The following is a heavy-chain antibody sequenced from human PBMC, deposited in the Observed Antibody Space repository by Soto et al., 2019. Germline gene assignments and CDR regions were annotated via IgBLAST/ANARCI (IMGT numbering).Heavy chain of an antibody. V-gene: IGHV3-23*01. CDR3: AKGPNYGSGSNFDY. D-gene: IGHD3-10*01. CDR1: GFTFSSYA. J-gene: IGHJ4*02. CDR2: ISGSGGST. Sequence: GGSLRLCCAASGFTFSSYAMSWVRQAPGKGLEWVSAISGSGGSTYYADSVKGRFTISRDNSKNTLYLQMNSLRAEDTAVYYCAKGPNYGSGSNFDYWGQGTLVTVSS.